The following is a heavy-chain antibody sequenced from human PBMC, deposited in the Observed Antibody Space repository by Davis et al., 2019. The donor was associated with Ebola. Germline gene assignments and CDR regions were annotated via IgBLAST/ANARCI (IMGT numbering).Heavy chain of an antibody. Sequence: SETLSLTCSVSGGSIRSFHWSWIRQPPGKGLEWIGYVYYSGSANYNPSLKSRVTISVDTSKNQFSLKLSAVTAADTAVYYCARLETVAGLDYWGQGTLVTVSS. V-gene: IGHV4-59*01. J-gene: IGHJ4*02. D-gene: IGHD6-19*01. CDR1: GGSIRSFH. CDR2: VYYSGSA. CDR3: ARLETVAGLDY.